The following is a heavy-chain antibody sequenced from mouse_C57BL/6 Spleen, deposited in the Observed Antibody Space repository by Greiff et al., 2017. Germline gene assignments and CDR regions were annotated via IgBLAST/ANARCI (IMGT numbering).Heavy chain of an antibody. Sequence: QVQLKQPGAELVKPGASVKLSCKASGYTFTSYWMQWVKQRPGQGLEWIGEIDPSDSYTNYNQKFKGKATLTVDTSSSTAYMQLSSLTSEDSAVYYCARGGNGDEEKNYWGQGTTLTVSS. J-gene: IGHJ2*01. V-gene: IGHV1-50*01. CDR3: ARGGNGDEEKNY. CDR2: IDPSDSYT. CDR1: GYTFTSYW. D-gene: IGHD2-13*01.